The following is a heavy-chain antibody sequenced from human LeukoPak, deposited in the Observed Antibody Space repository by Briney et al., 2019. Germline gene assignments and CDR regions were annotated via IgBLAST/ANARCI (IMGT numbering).Heavy chain of an antibody. CDR3: ARDHIAAAGGGYYYYYGMDV. D-gene: IGHD6-13*01. J-gene: IGHJ6*02. V-gene: IGHV1-69*04. Sequence: SVKVSCKASGGTFSSYAISWVQQAPGQGLEWMGRIIPILGIANYAQKFQGRVTITADKSTSTAYMELSSLRSEDTAVYYCARDHIAAAGGGYYYYYGMDVWGQGTTVTVSS. CDR1: GGTFSSYA. CDR2: IIPILGIA.